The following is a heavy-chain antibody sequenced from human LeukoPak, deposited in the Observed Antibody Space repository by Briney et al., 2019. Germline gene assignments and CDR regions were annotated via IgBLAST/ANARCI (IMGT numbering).Heavy chain of an antibody. J-gene: IGHJ4*02. V-gene: IGHV1-69*05. CDR1: GGTFSSYA. Sequence: SVKVSCEASGGTFSSYAISWVRQAPGQGLEWMGGIIPIFGTANYAQKFQGRVTITTDESTSTAYMELSSLRSEDTAVYYCARGTKPTPNYFDYWGQGTLVTVSS. CDR3: ARGTKPTPNYFDY. CDR2: IIPIFGTA. D-gene: IGHD2-8*01.